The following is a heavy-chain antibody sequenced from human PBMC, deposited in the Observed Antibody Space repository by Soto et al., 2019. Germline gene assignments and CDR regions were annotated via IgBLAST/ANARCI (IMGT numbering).Heavy chain of an antibody. CDR3: AKGSRTSRPYYFDY. CDR1: GVLFSNYA. Sequence: GGSLRLSCAASGVLFSNYAMSWVRQAPGKGLEWFSAITDSGDSTYHADSVKGRFTISRDNSKNTLFLQMNSLRAEDTAVYYCAKGSRTSRPYYFDYWGQGTLVTVSS. D-gene: IGHD2-8*01. J-gene: IGHJ4*02. CDR2: ITDSGDST. V-gene: IGHV3-23*01.